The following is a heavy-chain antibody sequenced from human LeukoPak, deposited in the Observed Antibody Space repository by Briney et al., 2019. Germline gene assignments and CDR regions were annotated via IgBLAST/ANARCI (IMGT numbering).Heavy chain of an antibody. CDR2: INHSGST. J-gene: IGHJ4*02. CDR1: GGSLSGYY. CDR3: ARAVPRYCSSTSCLPPY. Sequence: SETLSLTCAVYGGSLSGYYWSWIRQPPGKGLEWIGEINHSGSTNYNPSLKSRVTISVDTSKNQFSLKLSSVTAADTAVYYCARAVPRYCSSTSCLPPYWGQGTLATVSS. D-gene: IGHD2-2*01. V-gene: IGHV4-34*01.